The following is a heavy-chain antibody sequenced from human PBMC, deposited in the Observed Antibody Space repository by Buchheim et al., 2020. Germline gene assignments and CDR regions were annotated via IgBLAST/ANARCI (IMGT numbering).Heavy chain of an antibody. D-gene: IGHD6-19*01. CDR2: IYWNDDK. CDR3: AHRAGSKTGWYPY. J-gene: IGHJ4*02. V-gene: IGHV2-5*01. Sequence: QITLKESGPTLVKPTQTLTLPCTFSGFSLSTGGVGVGWIRQPPGKALEWLALIYWNDDKRYSPSLRSRLTLTKDTSKNQVVLTMTNTDPVDTATYYCAHRAGSKTGWYPYWGQGTL. CDR1: GFSLSTGGVG.